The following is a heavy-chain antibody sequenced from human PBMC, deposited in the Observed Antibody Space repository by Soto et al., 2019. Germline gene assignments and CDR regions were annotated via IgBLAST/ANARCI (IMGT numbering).Heavy chain of an antibody. V-gene: IGHV3-30-3*01. CDR3: ARGAGIAVAATSFDY. CDR1: GFTFSSYS. D-gene: IGHD6-19*01. CDR2: ISYDGSNK. Sequence: QVQLVESGGGVVQPGRSLRLSCAASGFTFSSYSMHWVRQAPGKGLEWVAVISYDGSNKYYADSVKGRFTISRDKSKNTLYLQMNSLRAEDTAVYYCARGAGIAVAATSFDYWGQGTLVTVSS. J-gene: IGHJ4*02.